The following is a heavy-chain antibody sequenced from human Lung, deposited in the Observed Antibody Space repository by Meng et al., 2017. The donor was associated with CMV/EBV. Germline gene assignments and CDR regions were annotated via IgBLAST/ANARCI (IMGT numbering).Heavy chain of an antibody. J-gene: IGHJ5*01. CDR1: GFTFSGYN. CDR3: AGHYDILTGLSA. CDR2: ISTSATYI. V-gene: IGHV3-21*06. D-gene: IGHD3-9*01. Sequence: GGSLRLXXAASGFTFSGYNMHWVRQAPGKGLEWVSSISTSATYIYYADSVKGRFTISRVNAKNSLFLQMNSVRAEDKAVYYCAGHYDILTGLSAWGHRTXVTVSS.